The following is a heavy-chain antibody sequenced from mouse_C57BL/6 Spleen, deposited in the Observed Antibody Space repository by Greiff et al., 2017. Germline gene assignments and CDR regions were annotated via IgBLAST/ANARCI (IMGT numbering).Heavy chain of an antibody. D-gene: IGHD1-1*01. CDR1: GFTFSSYA. V-gene: IGHV5-4*03. CDR2: ISDGGSYT. Sequence: EVTLVESGGGLVKPGGSLKLSCAASGFTFSSYAMSWVRQTPEKRLEWVATISDGGSYTYYPANVKGRFTISRDNAKNNLYLQMSHLKSEDTAMYYCARGGITTVADYWGQGTTLTVSS. J-gene: IGHJ2*01. CDR3: ARGGITTVADY.